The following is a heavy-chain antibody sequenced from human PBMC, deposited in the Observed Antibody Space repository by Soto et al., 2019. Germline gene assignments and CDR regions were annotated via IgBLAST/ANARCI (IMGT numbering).Heavy chain of an antibody. Sequence: GGSLRLSCAASGFTFSNAWMNWVRQAPGKGLEWVGRIKSKTDGGTTDYAAPVKGRFTISRDDSKNTLYLQMNSLKTEDTAVYYCTTDRAPRTNGVSRGRQAKTDYWGQGTLVTVSS. CDR2: IKSKTDGGTT. CDR3: TTDRAPRTNGVSRGRQAKTDY. CDR1: GFTFSNAW. V-gene: IGHV3-15*07. D-gene: IGHD2-8*01. J-gene: IGHJ4*02.